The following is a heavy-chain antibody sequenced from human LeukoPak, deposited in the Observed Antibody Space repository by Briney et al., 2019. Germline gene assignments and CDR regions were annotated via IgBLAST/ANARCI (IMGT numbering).Heavy chain of an antibody. D-gene: IGHD3-10*01. Sequence: GGSLRLSCAASGFTFSTYSMNWVRQAPGKGLEWVSSISSSSGYIYYADSVKGRFTISRDNAKNSLYLQMNSLRAEDTAVYYCAREYGSRRGLWAFDIWGHGTMVTVSS. J-gene: IGHJ3*02. CDR3: AREYGSRRGLWAFDI. V-gene: IGHV3-21*01. CDR1: GFTFSTYS. CDR2: ISSSSGYI.